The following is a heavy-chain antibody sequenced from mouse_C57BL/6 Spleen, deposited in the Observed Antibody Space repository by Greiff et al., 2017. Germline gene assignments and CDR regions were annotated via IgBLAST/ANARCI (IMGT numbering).Heavy chain of an antibody. D-gene: IGHD2-4*01. V-gene: IGHV1-7*01. CDR3: ATPPPYYDDAMDY. CDR2: INPSSGYT. CDR1: GYTFTSYW. Sequence: QVQLQQSGAELAKPGASVKLSCKASGYTFTSYWMHWVKQRPGQGLEWIGYINPSSGYTKYNQKFKDKATLTADKSSSTAYMQLSSLTYEDSAVYYCATPPPYYDDAMDYWGQGTSVTVSA. J-gene: IGHJ4*01.